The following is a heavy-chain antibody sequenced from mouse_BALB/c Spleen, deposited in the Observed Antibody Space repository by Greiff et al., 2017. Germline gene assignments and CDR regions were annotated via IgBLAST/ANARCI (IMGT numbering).Heavy chain of an antibody. V-gene: IGHV1-63*01. CDR3: EREDYGSSAWFAY. CDR1: GYAFTNYW. J-gene: IGHJ3*01. Sequence: VQLQQSGAELVRPGTSVKISCKASGYAFTNYWLGWVKQRPGHGLEWIGDIYPGSGNTYYNEKFKGKATLTADKSSSTAYMQLSSLTSEDSAVYFCEREDYGSSAWFAYWGQGTLVTVSA. CDR2: IYPGSGNT. D-gene: IGHD1-1*01.